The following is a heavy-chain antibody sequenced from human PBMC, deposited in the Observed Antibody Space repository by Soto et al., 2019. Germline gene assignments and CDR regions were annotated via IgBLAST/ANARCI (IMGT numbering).Heavy chain of an antibody. CDR3: ANLPSIDSSGWFTDYYYGMDV. Sequence: GGSLRLSCAASGFTFSSYAMHWVRQGPGKGLEWVGVISYDGSNKYYADSVKGRFTISRYNSKNTLYLQMNSLRAEDTAVYYCANLPSIDSSGWFTDYYYGMDVWGQGTTVTVSS. CDR1: GFTFSSYA. V-gene: IGHV3-30*18. D-gene: IGHD6-19*01. CDR2: ISYDGSNK. J-gene: IGHJ6*02.